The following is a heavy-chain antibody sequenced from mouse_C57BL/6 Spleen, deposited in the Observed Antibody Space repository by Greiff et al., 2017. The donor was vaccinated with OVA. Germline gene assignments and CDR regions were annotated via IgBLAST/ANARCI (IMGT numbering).Heavy chain of an antibody. CDR1: GYSFTGYY. CDR3: ARGAMDY. J-gene: IGHJ4*01. Sequence: VQLQQSGPELVKPGASVKISCKASGYSFTGYYMNWVKQSPEKSLEWIGEINPSTGGTTYNQKFMAKATLTVDKSSSTAYMQLKSLTSEDSAVYYCARGAMDYWGQGTSVTVSS. V-gene: IGHV1-42*01. CDR2: INPSTGGT.